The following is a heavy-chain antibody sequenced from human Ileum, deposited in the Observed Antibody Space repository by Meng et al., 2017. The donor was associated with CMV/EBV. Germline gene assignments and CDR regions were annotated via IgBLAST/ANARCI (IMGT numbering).Heavy chain of an antibody. CDR3: AKGDSETYGGLSY. D-gene: IGHD1-26*01. Sequence: GGSLRLSCAASGFTFTNYAITWVRQAPGKGLEWVSAISGSAIATYYAASVKGRFTISRDNSKSTLYLQMNSLRAEDTAVYFCAKGDSETYGGLSYWGQRTLVTVSS. CDR2: ISGSAIAT. V-gene: IGHV3-23*01. J-gene: IGHJ4*02. CDR1: GFTFTNYA.